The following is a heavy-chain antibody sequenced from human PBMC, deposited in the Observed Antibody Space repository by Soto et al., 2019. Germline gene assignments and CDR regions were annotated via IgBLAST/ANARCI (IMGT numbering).Heavy chain of an antibody. D-gene: IGHD6-19*01. Sequence: SETLSLTCAVSGGSISSSNWWSWVRQPPGKGLEWIGEIYHSGSTSYNPSLKSRVTISVDKSKNQFSLKLSSVTAADTAVYYCARDLGAVAGTFDYWGQGTLVTVSS. CDR3: ARDLGAVAGTFDY. J-gene: IGHJ4*02. CDR1: GGSISSSNW. V-gene: IGHV4-4*02. CDR2: IYHSGST.